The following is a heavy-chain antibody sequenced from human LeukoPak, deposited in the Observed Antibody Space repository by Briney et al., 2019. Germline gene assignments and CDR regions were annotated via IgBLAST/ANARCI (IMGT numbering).Heavy chain of an antibody. CDR1: GGSVSSGSYY. D-gene: IGHD3-10*01. V-gene: IGHV4-61*01. CDR2: IYYSGST. J-gene: IGHJ4*02. CDR3: ARGRRNTMVRGADIFDY. Sequence: PSETLSLTCTVSGGSVSSGSYYWSWIRQPPGKGLEWIGYIYYSGSTKYNPSLKSRVTISIHTSKNQFSLKLSSVTAADTAVYYCARGRRNTMVRGADIFDYWGQGTLVTVSS.